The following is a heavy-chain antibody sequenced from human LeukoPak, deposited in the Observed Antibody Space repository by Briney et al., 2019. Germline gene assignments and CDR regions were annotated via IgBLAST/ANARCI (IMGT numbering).Heavy chain of an antibody. CDR3: ASLEYSSGWYAHFDY. J-gene: IGHJ4*02. CDR2: IYYSGST. CDR1: GGSISSSSYY. Sequence: SETLSLTCTVSGGSISSSSYYWGWIRQPPGKGLEWIGNIYYSGSTYYNPSLKSRVTISVDTSKNQFSLKLSSVTAADTAVYYCASLEYSSGWYAHFDYWGQGTLVTVSS. V-gene: IGHV4-39*01. D-gene: IGHD6-19*01.